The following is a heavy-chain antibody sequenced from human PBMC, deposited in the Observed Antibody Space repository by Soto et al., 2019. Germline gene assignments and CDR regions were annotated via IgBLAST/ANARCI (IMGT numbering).Heavy chain of an antibody. CDR3: AGRTASRYYYGMDV. Sequence: SETLSLTCTVSGGSISSYYWSRIRQPPGKGLEWIGYIYYSGSTNYNPSLKSRVTISVDTSKNQFSLKLSSVTAADTAVYYCAGRTASRYYYGMDVWGQGTTVTVSS. J-gene: IGHJ6*02. CDR2: IYYSGST. CDR1: GGSISSYY. V-gene: IGHV4-59*01. D-gene: IGHD5-18*01.